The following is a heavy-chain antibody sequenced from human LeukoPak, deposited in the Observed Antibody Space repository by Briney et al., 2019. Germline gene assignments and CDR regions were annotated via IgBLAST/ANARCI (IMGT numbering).Heavy chain of an antibody. CDR3: ARSVEVLIPTSNHFFDY. V-gene: IGHV3-66*01. J-gene: IGHJ4*02. CDR1: GFTVSSNY. CDR2: IYSGGST. Sequence: GGSLRLSCAASGFTVSSNYMSWVRQAPGKGLEWVSVIYSGGSTYYADSVKGRFTISRDNAKNSLYLQMNSLRAEDTAVYYCARSVEVLIPTSNHFFDYWGQGTLVTVSS. D-gene: IGHD2-8*01.